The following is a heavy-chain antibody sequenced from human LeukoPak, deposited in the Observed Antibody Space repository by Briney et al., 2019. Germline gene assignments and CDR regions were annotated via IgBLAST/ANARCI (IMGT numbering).Heavy chain of an antibody. Sequence: ASVKVSCKXSGYTFTSYGISWVQQAPGQGLEWMGWISAYNGNTNYSQKLQGRVTMTTDTSTSTAYMELRSLRSDDTAVYYCARDLGRDYDFWSGYYTQHYFDYWGQGTLVTVSS. D-gene: IGHD3-3*01. CDR2: ISAYNGNT. CDR1: GYTFTSYG. J-gene: IGHJ4*02. V-gene: IGHV1-18*01. CDR3: ARDLGRDYDFWSGYYTQHYFDY.